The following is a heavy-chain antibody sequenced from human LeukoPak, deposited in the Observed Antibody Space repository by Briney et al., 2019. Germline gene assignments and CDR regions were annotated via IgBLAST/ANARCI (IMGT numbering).Heavy chain of an antibody. J-gene: IGHJ6*03. Sequence: SQTLSLTCTVSGGSISSGSYYWSWIRQPAGKGLEWIGRIYTSGSTNYNPSLKSRVTMSVDTSKNQFSLKLSSVTAADTAVYYCARVGSDYGDYVSDYYVDVWGKGTTVTVSS. CDR3: ARVGSDYGDYVSDYYVDV. CDR1: GGSISSGSYY. CDR2: IYTSGST. V-gene: IGHV4-61*02. D-gene: IGHD4-17*01.